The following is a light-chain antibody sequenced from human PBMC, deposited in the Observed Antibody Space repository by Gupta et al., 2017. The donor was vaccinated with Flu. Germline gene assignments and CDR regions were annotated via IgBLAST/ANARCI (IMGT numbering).Light chain of an antibody. CDR3: CSYAGSSTFRV. V-gene: IGLV2-23*02. Sequence: QSALTQPASVSGSPAQSITISCSGTPSDIGSYTLVSWYQQYPGKAPKLILFEVSKRPSGVSNRFSGSKSGITASLTISGLQAEDEADYYCCSYAGSSTFRVFGGGTKLTVL. J-gene: IGLJ3*02. CDR1: PSDIGSYTL. CDR2: EVS.